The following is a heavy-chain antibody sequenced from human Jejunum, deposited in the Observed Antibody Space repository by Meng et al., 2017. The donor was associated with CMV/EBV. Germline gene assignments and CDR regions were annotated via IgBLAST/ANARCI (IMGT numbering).Heavy chain of an antibody. Sequence: SGYSISNAYDWGWIRHPPGKGLEWMGTIYHSGSTYYNPSLKSRVTMSVDTSKNQFSLRLTSVTAADTAVYYCARFGTGAAALFDYWSQGTRVTVSS. D-gene: IGHD6-13*01. CDR3: ARFGTGAAALFDY. CDR1: GYSISNAYD. J-gene: IGHJ4*02. CDR2: IYHSGST. V-gene: IGHV4-38-2*01.